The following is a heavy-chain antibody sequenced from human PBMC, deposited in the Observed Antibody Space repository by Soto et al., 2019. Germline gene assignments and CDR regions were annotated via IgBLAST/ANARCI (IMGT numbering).Heavy chain of an antibody. J-gene: IGHJ4*02. CDR2: ISSSGTTI. CDR1: TFTFSNYE. Sequence: GGSLRLSCVASTFTFSNYEMNWVRQAPGKGLEWVSYISSSGTTIYYADSVKGRFTISRDNAKNSLFLQMNSLRAEDTAVYYCARDYYDSSGYYPFDSWGQGTLVTVSS. CDR3: ARDYYDSSGYYPFDS. V-gene: IGHV3-48*03. D-gene: IGHD3-22*01.